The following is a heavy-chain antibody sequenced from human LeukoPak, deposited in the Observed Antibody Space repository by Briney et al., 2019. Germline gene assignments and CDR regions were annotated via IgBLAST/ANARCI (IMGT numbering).Heavy chain of an antibody. CDR2: IHHSGST. CDR3: AKSNGYGLVDI. CDR1: GGSITSSNW. V-gene: IGHV4-4*02. D-gene: IGHD3-10*01. Sequence: SETLSLTCVVSGGSITSSNWWSWVRQPPGKGLEWIGEIHHSGSTNYNPSLKSRVTISVDKSKNQFSLKLSSVTAADTAVYYCAKSNGYGLVDIWGQGTMVTVSS. J-gene: IGHJ3*02.